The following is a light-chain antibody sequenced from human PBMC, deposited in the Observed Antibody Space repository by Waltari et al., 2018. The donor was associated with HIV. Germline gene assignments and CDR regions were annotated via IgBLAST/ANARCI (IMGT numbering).Light chain of an antibody. J-gene: IGLJ3*02. Sequence: QSVLTQPPSASGTPGQRVTISCSGSSSNIGSNYVFWYQQLPGTAPKRVIYRNNQRPSWFPLRFSGSKSGTSASLAISGLRSEDEADYYCAAWDDSLRGLVFGGGTKLTVL. CDR3: AAWDDSLRGLV. CDR2: RNN. V-gene: IGLV1-47*01. CDR1: SSNIGSNY.